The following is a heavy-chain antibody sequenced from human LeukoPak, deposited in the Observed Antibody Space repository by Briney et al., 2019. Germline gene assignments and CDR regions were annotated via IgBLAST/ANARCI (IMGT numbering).Heavy chain of an antibody. Sequence: GGSLRLSCAASGFTFSNYAMSWVRQAPGKGLEWVSGISGSGGSTYYADSVKGRFTISRDNSKNTLYLQMNSLRAEDTAIYYCARGALIPDFRGQGTLVTVSS. V-gene: IGHV3-23*01. CDR3: ARGALIPDF. CDR2: ISGSGGST. CDR1: GFTFSNYA. J-gene: IGHJ4*02. D-gene: IGHD2-21*01.